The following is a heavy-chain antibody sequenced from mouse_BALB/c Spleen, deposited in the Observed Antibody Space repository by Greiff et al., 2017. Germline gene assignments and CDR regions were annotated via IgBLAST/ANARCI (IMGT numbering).Heavy chain of an antibody. CDR2: INSNGGST. CDR3: ARVFTAFDY. CDR1: GFTFSSYG. J-gene: IGHJ2*01. Sequence: EVQVVESGGGLVQPGGSLKLSCAASGFTFSSYGMSWVRQTPDKRLELVATINSNGGSTYYPDSVKGRFTISRDNAKNTLYLQMSSLKSEDTAMYYCARVFTAFDYWGQGTTLTVSS. V-gene: IGHV5-6-3*01. D-gene: IGHD1-2*01.